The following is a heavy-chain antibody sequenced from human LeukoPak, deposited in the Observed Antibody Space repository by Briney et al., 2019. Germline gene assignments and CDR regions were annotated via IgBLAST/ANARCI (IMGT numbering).Heavy chain of an antibody. V-gene: IGHV3-23*01. Sequence: PGGSLRLSCVASGLAFRSYAMNWVRQAPGKGLEWVSTISVSSGTFYADSVKGRFTTSRDNSMNTLYLQMTGLRADDTAEYYLSDYGVAGVRSSSYWGQGTLVTVSS. D-gene: IGHD3-10*01. CDR1: GLAFRSYA. J-gene: IGHJ4*02. CDR2: ISVSSGT. CDR3: SDYGVAGVRSSSY.